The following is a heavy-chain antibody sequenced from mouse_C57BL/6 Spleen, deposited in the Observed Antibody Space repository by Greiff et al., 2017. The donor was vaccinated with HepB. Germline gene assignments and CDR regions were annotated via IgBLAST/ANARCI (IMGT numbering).Heavy chain of an antibody. D-gene: IGHD1-1*01. CDR1: GYTFTSYW. CDR3: ARRFITTVVAPGYFDV. Sequence: VQLQHPGAELVKPGASVKLSCKASGYTFTSYWMQWVKQRPGQGLEWIGEIDPSDSYTNYNQKFKGKATLTVDTSSSTAYMQLSSLTSEDSAVYYCARRFITTVVAPGYFDVWGTGTTVTVSS. J-gene: IGHJ1*03. CDR2: IDPSDSYT. V-gene: IGHV1-50*01.